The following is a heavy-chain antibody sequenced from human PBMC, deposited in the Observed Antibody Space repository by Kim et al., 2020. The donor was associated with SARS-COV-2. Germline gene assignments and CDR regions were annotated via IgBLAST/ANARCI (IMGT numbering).Heavy chain of an antibody. J-gene: IGHJ4*02. CDR3: TTMASASFDY. V-gene: IGHV3-15*01. CDR2: GTT. Sequence: GTTDYAAPVKGRFTISRDGSQNTLYLQMNSLKTEDTAIYYCTTMASASFDYWGQGTLVTVSP. D-gene: IGHD5-12*01.